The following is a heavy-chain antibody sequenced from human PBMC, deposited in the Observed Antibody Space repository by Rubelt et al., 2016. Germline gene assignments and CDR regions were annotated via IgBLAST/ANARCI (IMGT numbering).Heavy chain of an antibody. J-gene: IGHJ4*02. Sequence: QVQLQQWGGGLLKPSETLSLTCAVYGGSFSGYYWSWIRQPPGKGLAWIGEINHSGSSNYNPSLQSRVPISVDTSKTQFSLQLTSVTAADTAVHYCAGGHGTAIDYWDLGTLVTVSS. CDR3: AGGHGTAIDY. V-gene: IGHV4-34*01. CDR2: INHSGSS. D-gene: IGHD1-1*01. CDR1: GGSFSGYY.